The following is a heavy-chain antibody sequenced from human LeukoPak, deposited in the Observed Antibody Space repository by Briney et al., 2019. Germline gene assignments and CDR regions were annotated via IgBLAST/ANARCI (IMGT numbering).Heavy chain of an antibody. CDR1: GFTFSDYY. V-gene: IGHV3-11*01. CDR2: ISNTGSTI. J-gene: IGHJ5*02. Sequence: GGSLRLSCAASGFTFSDYYMTWIRQAPGKGLEWVSSISNTGSTIYYADSVKGRFTISRDNAKNSLYLQMNSLRAEDTAVYYCAACPRVYYDSSGYYYRGPFDPWGQGTLVTVSS. CDR3: AACPRVYYDSSGYYYRGPFDP. D-gene: IGHD3-22*01.